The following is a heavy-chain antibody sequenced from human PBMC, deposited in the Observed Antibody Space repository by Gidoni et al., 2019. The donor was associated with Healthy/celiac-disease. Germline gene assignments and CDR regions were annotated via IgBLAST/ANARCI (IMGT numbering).Heavy chain of an antibody. D-gene: IGHD1-26*01. J-gene: IGHJ4*02. CDR3: AKEAGATRYYFDY. CDR2: ISGSGGST. Sequence: EVQLLESGGGLVQPGGSLRLACADSGCTFSSYAMSWVRQAPGKGLEWVSAISGSGGSTYYADSVKGRFTISRDNSKNTLYLQMNSLRAEDTAVYYCAKEAGATRYYFDYWGQGTLVTVSS. V-gene: IGHV3-23*01. CDR1: GCTFSSYA.